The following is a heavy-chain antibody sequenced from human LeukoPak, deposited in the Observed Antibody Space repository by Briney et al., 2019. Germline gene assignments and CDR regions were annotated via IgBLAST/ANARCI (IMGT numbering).Heavy chain of an antibody. CDR3: ARGRIGYYLDY. V-gene: IGHV1-2*02. Sequence: GASVKVSCKASGYTFTAYYMHWLRQAPGQGLEWMGWINPNSGGTNYAEKFHGRVTMTSDTSISTAYMELTRLRSDDTAVYYCARGRIGYYLDYWGQGTLVTVPS. D-gene: IGHD3-22*01. J-gene: IGHJ4*02. CDR2: INPNSGGT. CDR1: GYTFTAYY.